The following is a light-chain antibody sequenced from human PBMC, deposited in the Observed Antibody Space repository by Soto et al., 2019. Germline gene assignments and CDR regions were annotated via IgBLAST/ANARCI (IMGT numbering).Light chain of an antibody. Sequence: IVLTQSPGTLSLSPGERATLSCRASQSVSSSYLAWYQQKPGQAPRLLIYGASSRATGIPDRFSGSGSGTDFTLTISRLEPEDFAVYYCQQYGSSPTWTFGQGTKVGIK. CDR3: QQYGSSPTWT. J-gene: IGKJ1*01. V-gene: IGKV3-20*01. CDR2: GAS. CDR1: QSVSSSY.